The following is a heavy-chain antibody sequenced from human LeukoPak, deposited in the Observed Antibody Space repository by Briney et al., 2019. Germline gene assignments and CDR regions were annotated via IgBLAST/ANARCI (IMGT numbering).Heavy chain of an antibody. CDR1: GFTFNGFS. CDR2: INQDGSEK. V-gene: IGHV3-7*01. D-gene: IGHD3-22*01. CDR3: AILGDSSWYFDL. Sequence: PGGSLRLSCAASGFTFNGFSVTWVRQAPGKGLEWVANINQDGSEKSYVDSVKGRFTISGDNAKNSVYLHMTGLRAEDTAVYYCAILGDSSWYFDLWGRGTLVTVSS. J-gene: IGHJ2*01.